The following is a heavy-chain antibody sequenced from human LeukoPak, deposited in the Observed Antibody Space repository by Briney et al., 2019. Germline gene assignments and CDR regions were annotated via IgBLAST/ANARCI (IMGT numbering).Heavy chain of an antibody. D-gene: IGHD6-19*01. V-gene: IGHV3-53*01. Sequence: PGGSLRLSCTVSGFTVSSNSMSWVRQAPGKGLEWVSFIYSDNTHYSDSVKGRFTISRDNSKNTLYLQMNSLRVEDTAVYYCATVILGNGQPLIAVAGTKWFDPWGQGTLVTVSS. CDR2: IYSDNT. CDR3: ATVILGNGQPLIAVAGTKWFDP. J-gene: IGHJ5*02. CDR1: GFTVSSNS.